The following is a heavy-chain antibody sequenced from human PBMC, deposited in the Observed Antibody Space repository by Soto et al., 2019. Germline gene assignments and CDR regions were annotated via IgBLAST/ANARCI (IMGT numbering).Heavy chain of an antibody. D-gene: IGHD3-10*01. J-gene: IGHJ6*02. CDR3: AKDSGRTYYYYYGMDF. CDR2: ISWDGGST. Sequence: PGGSLRLSCAASGFTFDDYTMHWVRQAPGKGLEWVSLISWDGGSTYYADSVKGRFTISRDNSKNSLYLQMNSLRTEDTALYYCAKDSGRTYYYYYGMDFWGQGTTVTVSS. V-gene: IGHV3-43*01. CDR1: GFTFDDYT.